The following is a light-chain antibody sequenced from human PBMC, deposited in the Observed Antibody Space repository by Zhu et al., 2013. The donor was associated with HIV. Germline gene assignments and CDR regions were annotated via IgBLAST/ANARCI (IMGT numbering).Light chain of an antibody. CDR3: QQYYSYPLT. CDR1: HDIGRY. CDR2: AAS. J-gene: IGKJ4*01. Sequence: DIQLTQSPSFLSASVGDRVTITCRASHDIGRYLAWYQQKPGKAPSLFIYAASTLETGVPSRFSGSGSGTEFTLTITSLQPEDFATYYCQQYYSYPLTFGGGTKVEI. V-gene: IGKV1-9*01.